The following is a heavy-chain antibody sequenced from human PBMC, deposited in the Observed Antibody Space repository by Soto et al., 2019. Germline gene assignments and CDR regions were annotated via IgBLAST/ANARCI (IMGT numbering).Heavy chain of an antibody. CDR3: ARGDNWRLDL. CDR1: GDSITSSAW. J-gene: IGHJ5*02. D-gene: IGHD1-20*01. Sequence: QVQLQESGPGLVKPSGTLSLTCAVSGDSITSSAWWSCVRQPPGKGLEWSGEIHLGGTTNYNPSLKSRVTISVDKSKTQFSLILNSVTAADTAIYYCARGDNWRLDLWGQGTLVTVSS. V-gene: IGHV4-4*02. CDR2: IHLGGTT.